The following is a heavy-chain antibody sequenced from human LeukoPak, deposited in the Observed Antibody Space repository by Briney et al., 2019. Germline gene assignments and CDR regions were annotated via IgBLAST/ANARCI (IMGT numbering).Heavy chain of an antibody. J-gene: IGHJ4*02. Sequence: PSETLSLTCSVSGGSIRSGDYYWSWIRQPAGKGLEWIGCISSGGSTNYNPSLMSRVTISIDTSKNHFSLELTFVTAADTAVYYCTRAEDGCSDASCYGYWGQGTLVTVSS. CDR2: ISSGGST. D-gene: IGHD2-2*01. CDR1: GGSIRSGDYY. CDR3: TRAEDGCSDASCYGY. V-gene: IGHV4-61*02.